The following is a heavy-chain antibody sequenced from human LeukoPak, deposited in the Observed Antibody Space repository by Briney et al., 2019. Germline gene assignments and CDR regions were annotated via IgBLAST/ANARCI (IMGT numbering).Heavy chain of an antibody. CDR1: AGSITSYY. CDR2: IFADGST. D-gene: IGHD3-9*01. J-gene: IGHJ6*03. Sequence: SETLSLTYTVSAGSITSYYWTWIRQPAGKELEWIGRIFADGSTNYNPSLKNRVTMSVDTSKNQFSLKLNSVTAADTAVYYCARGGAYGPLTGYYMDVWGKGTTVTVSS. CDR3: ARGGAYGPLTGYYMDV. V-gene: IGHV4-4*07.